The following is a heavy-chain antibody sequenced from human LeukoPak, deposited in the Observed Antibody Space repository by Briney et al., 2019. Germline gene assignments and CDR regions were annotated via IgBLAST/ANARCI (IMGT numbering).Heavy chain of an antibody. Sequence: GSLRLSCAASGFTVSDNYMSWVRQAPGKGLEWVSVMYSRGDTYYANSVKGRFTFSRDISKNTLYLQMNGLRTEDTAMYYCARDAPQVPAAGVLASWGQGTLVTVSS. CDR3: ARDAPQVPAAGVLAS. CDR2: MYSRGDT. CDR1: GFTVSDNY. D-gene: IGHD6-13*01. J-gene: IGHJ5*02. V-gene: IGHV3-53*01.